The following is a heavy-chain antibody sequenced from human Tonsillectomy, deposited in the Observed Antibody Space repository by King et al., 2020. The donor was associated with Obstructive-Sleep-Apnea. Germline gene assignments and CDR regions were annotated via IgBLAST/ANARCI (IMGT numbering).Heavy chain of an antibody. CDR3: ARKTTAVAQYYFDY. V-gene: IGHV4-59*01. Sequence: QLQESGPGLVKPSETLSLTCTVSGGSISSYYWSWIRQPPGKGLEWIGDIYYSGSTNYNPSLKSRVTISVDTSKNQFSLKLSSVTAADTAVYYCARKTTAVAQYYFDYWGQGTLVTVSS. CDR1: GGSISSYY. J-gene: IGHJ4*02. CDR2: IYYSGST. D-gene: IGHD5-18*01.